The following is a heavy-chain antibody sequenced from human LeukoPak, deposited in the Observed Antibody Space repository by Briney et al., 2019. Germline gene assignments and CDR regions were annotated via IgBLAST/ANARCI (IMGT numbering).Heavy chain of an antibody. D-gene: IGHD3-16*02. CDR1: GLTFRDAW. CDR3: TKDVPFTGGGAIVY. J-gene: IGHJ4*02. Sequence: GGSLRLSCVASGLTFRDAWMTWVRQAPGKGPEWVGHIKSKVNGGTSDYAAPVKGRSTISRDDSRNILYLQMDSLKTDDTAVYYCTKDVPFTGGGAIVYWGQGTPVTVSS. V-gene: IGHV3-15*01. CDR2: IKSKVNGGTS.